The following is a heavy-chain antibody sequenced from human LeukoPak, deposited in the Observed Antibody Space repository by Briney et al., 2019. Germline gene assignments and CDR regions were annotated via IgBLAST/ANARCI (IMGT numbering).Heavy chain of an antibody. D-gene: IGHD3-9*01. J-gene: IGHJ4*01. V-gene: IGHV3-7*01. Sequence: GGSLRLSCAASGFTFSSYWMSWVRQAPGKGLEWVANIKQDGSEKYYVDSVKGRFTISRDNAKNSLYLQMNSLRAEDTAVYYCARDHDILTGFIDYWGQGTLVTVSS. CDR2: IKQDGSEK. CDR3: ARDHDILTGFIDY. CDR1: GFTFSSYW.